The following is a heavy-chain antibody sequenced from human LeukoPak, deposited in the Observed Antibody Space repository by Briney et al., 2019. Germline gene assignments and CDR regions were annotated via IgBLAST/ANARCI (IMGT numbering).Heavy chain of an antibody. CDR1: GGSISNGNYY. Sequence: PSQTLSLTCTVSGGSISNGNYYWSWIRQPAGKGLEWIGRIYTSGSTNYNPSLKSRVTISVDTSKNQFSLKLSSVAAADTAVYYCAREWEAVAGPVDFWGQGTLVSVSS. J-gene: IGHJ4*02. D-gene: IGHD6-19*01. CDR3: AREWEAVAGPVDF. CDR2: IYTSGST. V-gene: IGHV4-61*02.